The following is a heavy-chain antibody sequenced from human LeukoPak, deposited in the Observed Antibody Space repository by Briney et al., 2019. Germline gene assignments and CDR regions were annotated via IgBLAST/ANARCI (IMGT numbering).Heavy chain of an antibody. CDR3: ARGDSSGYYYY. J-gene: IGHJ4*02. Sequence: PSETLSLTCTVSGGSISSYYWSGIRQPPGKGLEWIGYIYYSGSTNYNPSLKSRVTISVDTSKNQFSLKLSSVTAADTAVYYCARGDSSGYYYYWGQGTLVTVSS. D-gene: IGHD3-22*01. CDR2: IYYSGST. CDR1: GGSISSYY. V-gene: IGHV4-59*01.